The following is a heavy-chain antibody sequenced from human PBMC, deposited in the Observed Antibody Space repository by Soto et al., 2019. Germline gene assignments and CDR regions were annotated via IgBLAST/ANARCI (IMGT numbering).Heavy chain of an antibody. CDR3: ARLGGYYQAFDS. D-gene: IGHD3-22*01. CDR1: GGSIRDYY. CDR2: IYYTGTT. J-gene: IGHJ4*02. Sequence: SETLSLTCTVSGGSIRDYYWGWFRQSPGKGLERIGYIYYTGTTKYNPSLKSRVTISVDSSKNQFSLKLDSVTAADTAVFYCARLGGYYQAFDSWGQGTLVTVS. V-gene: IGHV4-59*08.